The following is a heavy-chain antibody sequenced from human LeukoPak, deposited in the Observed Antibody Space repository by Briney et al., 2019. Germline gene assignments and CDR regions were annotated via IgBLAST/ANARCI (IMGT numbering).Heavy chain of an antibody. D-gene: IGHD3-22*01. J-gene: IGHJ4*02. V-gene: IGHV4-38-2*01. Sequence: SQTLSLTCAVSGNSLSSGYYWGWIRQTPGKGLEWIGSTYHSGSTYYNPSLKSRVTISVDTSKNQFSLNLRSVTAADTAVYYCAGQYDSSAYFFYWGQGTLVTVSS. CDR3: AGQYDSSAYFFY. CDR1: GNSLSSGYY. CDR2: TYHSGST.